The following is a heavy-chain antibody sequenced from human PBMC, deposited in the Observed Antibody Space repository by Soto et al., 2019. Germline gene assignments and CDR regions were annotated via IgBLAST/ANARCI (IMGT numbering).Heavy chain of an antibody. D-gene: IGHD1-26*01. V-gene: IGHV1-69*01. Sequence: QVQLVQSGAEVKKPGSSVKVSCKASGGTFSSYAISWVRQAPGQGLEWMGGIIPIFGTANYAQKFQGRVTITADESTSTADMELRSLRSEDTAVYYCARAPGYSGSDPPGGAFDIWGQVTMVTVSS. CDR1: GGTFSSYA. CDR2: IIPIFGTA. CDR3: ARAPGYSGSDPPGGAFDI. J-gene: IGHJ3*02.